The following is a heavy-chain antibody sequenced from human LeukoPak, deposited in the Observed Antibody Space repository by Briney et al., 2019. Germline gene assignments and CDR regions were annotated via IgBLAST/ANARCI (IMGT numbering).Heavy chain of an antibody. J-gene: IGHJ5*02. V-gene: IGHV4-59*08. CDR1: GGSISSYY. CDR3: ARRSIDFNWFDP. CDR2: IYYSGST. Sequence: SETLSLTCTVSGGSISSYYWSWIRQPPGKGLEWIGYIYYSGSTNYNPSLKSRVTISVDTSKNQFSLKLSSVTAADTAVYYCARRSIDFNWFDPWGQGTLATVSS. D-gene: IGHD2-21*01.